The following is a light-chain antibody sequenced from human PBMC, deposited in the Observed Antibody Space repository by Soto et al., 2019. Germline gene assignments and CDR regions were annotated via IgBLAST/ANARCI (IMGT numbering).Light chain of an antibody. CDR1: SSDVGGYNY. Sequence: QSGLTPPASVPGSPGQSITISCTGTSSDVGGYNYVSWYQQHPGKAPKLMVYDVSNRPSGVSNRFSGSKSGNTASLTISGLQAEDEADYYCSSYTTSSTLFGTGTKVTVL. J-gene: IGLJ1*01. V-gene: IGLV2-14*01. CDR3: SSYTTSSTL. CDR2: DVS.